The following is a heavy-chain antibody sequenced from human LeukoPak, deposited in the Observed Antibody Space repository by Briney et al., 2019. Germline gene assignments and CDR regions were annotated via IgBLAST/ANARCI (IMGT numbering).Heavy chain of an antibody. CDR1: GFTFSSYA. J-gene: IGHJ4*02. CDR2: ISGSGGST. V-gene: IGHV3-23*01. D-gene: IGHD3-3*01. CDR3: AKDKEVLRFLEWLQYYFDY. Sequence: GSLRLSCAASGFTFSSYAMSWVRQAPGKGLEWVSAISGSGGSTYYADSVKGRFTISRDNSKNTLYLQMNSLRAEDTAVYYCAKDKEVLRFLEWLQYYFDYWGQGTLVTVSS.